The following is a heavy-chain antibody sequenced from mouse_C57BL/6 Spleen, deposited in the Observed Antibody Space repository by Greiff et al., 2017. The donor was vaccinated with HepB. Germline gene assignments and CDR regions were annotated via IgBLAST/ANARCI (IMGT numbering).Heavy chain of an antibody. Sequence: EVKLVESGGGLVKPGGSLKLSCAASGFTFSSYAMSWVRQTPEKRLEWVATISDGGSYTYYPDNVKGRFTISRDNAKNNLYLQMSHLKSEDTAVYYCARANYYGSSLYYFDYWGQGTTLTVSS. J-gene: IGHJ2*01. CDR1: GFTFSSYA. CDR2: ISDGGSYT. V-gene: IGHV5-4*03. D-gene: IGHD1-1*01. CDR3: ARANYYGSSLYYFDY.